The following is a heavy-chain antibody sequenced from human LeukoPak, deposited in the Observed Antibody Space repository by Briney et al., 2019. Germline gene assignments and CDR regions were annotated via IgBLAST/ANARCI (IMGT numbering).Heavy chain of an antibody. J-gene: IGHJ4*02. CDR2: IESKTDGSTT. CDR3: TSYVSGRKFDY. Sequence: GGSLRLSCAASGFIFSDGWMRWVRQIGGKGVGWVGRIESKTDGSTTDYAEGVKDILTISRDDTTNRKYIHMNSRKPAETTVYYCTSYVSGRKFDYWGRGILVTVSS. D-gene: IGHD3-10*01. CDR1: GFIFSDGW. V-gene: IGHV3-15*04.